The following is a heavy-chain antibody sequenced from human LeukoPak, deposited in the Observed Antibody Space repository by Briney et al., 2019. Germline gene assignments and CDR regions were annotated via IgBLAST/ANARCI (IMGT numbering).Heavy chain of an antibody. CDR3: ARLSGRYYYDSSGYYDPNWFDP. D-gene: IGHD3-22*01. CDR1: GGSISSSSYY. J-gene: IGHJ5*02. V-gene: IGHV4-39*01. CDR2: IYYSGST. Sequence: SETLSLTCTVSGGSISSSSYYWGWIRQPPGKGLEWIGSIYYSGSTYYNPSLKSRVTISVDTSKNQFSLKLSSVTAADTAVCYCARLSGRYYYDSSGYYDPNWFDPWGQGTLVTVSS.